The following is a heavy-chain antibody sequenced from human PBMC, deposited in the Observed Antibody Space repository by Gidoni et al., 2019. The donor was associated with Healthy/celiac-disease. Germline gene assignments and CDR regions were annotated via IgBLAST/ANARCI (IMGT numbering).Heavy chain of an antibody. CDR3: AREERITMIVVVITNAFDI. CDR2: ISSSSSTI. Sequence: EVQLVESGGGLVQPGGSLRLSCAASGFTFSSYSMNWVRQAPGKGLEWVSYISSSSSTIYYADSVKGRFTISRDNAKNSLYLQMNSLRAEDTAVYYCAREERITMIVVVITNAFDIWGQGTMVTVSS. D-gene: IGHD3-22*01. CDR1: GFTFSSYS. J-gene: IGHJ3*02. V-gene: IGHV3-48*01.